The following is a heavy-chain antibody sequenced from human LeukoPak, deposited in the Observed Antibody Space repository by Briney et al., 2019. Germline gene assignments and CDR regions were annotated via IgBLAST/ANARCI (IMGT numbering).Heavy chain of an antibody. D-gene: IGHD3-3*01. J-gene: IGHJ4*02. CDR1: GFTFDDYA. CDR3: AKDFAEYYDFWSGYYGSFDY. CDR2: ISWNSGSI. V-gene: IGHV3-9*01. Sequence: PGRSLRFSCAASGFTFDDYARHWVRQAPGKGLEWVSGISWNSGSIGYADSVKGRFTISRDNAKNSLYLQMNSLRAEDTALYYCAKDFAEYYDFWSGYYGSFDYWGQGTLVTVSS.